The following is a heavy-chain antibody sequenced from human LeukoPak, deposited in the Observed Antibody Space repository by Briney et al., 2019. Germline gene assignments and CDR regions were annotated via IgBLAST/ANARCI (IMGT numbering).Heavy chain of an antibody. V-gene: IGHV1-18*01. CDR2: ISAYNGNT. CDR1: GYTFTSYG. J-gene: IGHJ5*02. CDR3: ARTKTMAGNWFDP. D-gene: IGHD6-19*01. Sequence: GASVKVSCKASGYTFTSYGISWVRRAPGQGLEWMGWISAYNGNTNYAQKLQGRVTMTTDTSTSTAYMELRSLRSGDTAVYYCARTKTMAGNWFDPWGQGTLVTVSS.